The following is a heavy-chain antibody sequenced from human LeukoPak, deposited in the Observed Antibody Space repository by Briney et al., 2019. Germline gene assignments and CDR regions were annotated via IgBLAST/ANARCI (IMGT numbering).Heavy chain of an antibody. CDR3: ARGIYSGYHYFDY. CDR1: GFTFSGYG. CDR2: IWSDGSNK. Sequence: GGSLRLSCAASGFTFSGYGMHRVRQPPGKGLEWVAVIWSDGSNKYYEDSVKGRFTISRDNSKNTLYLQMNSLRAEDTAVYYCARGIYSGYHYFDYWGQGTLVTVSP. V-gene: IGHV3-33*01. J-gene: IGHJ4*02. D-gene: IGHD5-12*01.